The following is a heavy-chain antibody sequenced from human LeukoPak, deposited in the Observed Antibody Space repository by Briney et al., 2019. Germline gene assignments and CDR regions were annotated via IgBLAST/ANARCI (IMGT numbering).Heavy chain of an antibody. Sequence: GGSLRLSCAVSGFTFSNYGMHWVRQAPGKGLEWVAFIRYDGSDKYYADSVKGRLTISRDNANNSLYLLMNSLRDEDTAVYYCAGSSGEWAPHACWGQGTLVTVSS. D-gene: IGHD1-26*01. CDR2: IRYDGSDK. J-gene: IGHJ4*02. CDR1: GFTFSNYG. V-gene: IGHV3-30*02. CDR3: AGSSGEWAPHAC.